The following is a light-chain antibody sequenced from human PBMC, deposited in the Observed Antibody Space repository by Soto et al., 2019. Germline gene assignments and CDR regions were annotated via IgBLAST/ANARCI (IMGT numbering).Light chain of an antibody. Sequence: DIQMTQSPSTLSASVGGRVTITGGASQSISSWLAWYQQKPGKAPKLLIYDASSLESGVPSRFSGSGSGTEFTLTISSLQPDDFATYYCQQYNSYSWTFGQGTKVDIK. J-gene: IGKJ1*01. CDR3: QQYNSYSWT. V-gene: IGKV1-5*01. CDR2: DAS. CDR1: QSISSW.